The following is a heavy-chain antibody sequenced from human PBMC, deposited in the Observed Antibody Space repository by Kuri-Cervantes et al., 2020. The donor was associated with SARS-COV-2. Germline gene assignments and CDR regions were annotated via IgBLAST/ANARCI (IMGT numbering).Heavy chain of an antibody. V-gene: IGHV3-30*02. CDR2: IRYDGSNK. Sequence: GGSLRLSCAASGFSFSSYGMSWVRQAPGKGLEWVAFIRYDGSNKYYADSVKGRFTISRDNSKNTLYLQMNSLRAEDTAVYYCARVPYYGSGKFYFDYWGQGTLVTVSS. CDR3: ARVPYYGSGKFYFDY. J-gene: IGHJ4*02. D-gene: IGHD3-10*01. CDR1: GFSFSSYG.